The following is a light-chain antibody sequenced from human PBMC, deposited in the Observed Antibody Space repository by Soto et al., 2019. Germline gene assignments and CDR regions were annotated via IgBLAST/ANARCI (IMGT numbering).Light chain of an antibody. Sequence: DIQMAQSPSTLSASVGDRVTITCRASQSINSWLAWHQQKPGKAPKLLIYKASTLESGVPSRFSGSGSGTEFTLSISSLQPDDFATYYCHQYNTYLWAFGQGTKVEIK. CDR1: QSINSW. J-gene: IGKJ1*01. CDR3: HQYNTYLWA. V-gene: IGKV1-5*03. CDR2: KAS.